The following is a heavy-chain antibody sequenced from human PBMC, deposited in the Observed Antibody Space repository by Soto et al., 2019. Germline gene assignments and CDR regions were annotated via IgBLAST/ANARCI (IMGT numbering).Heavy chain of an antibody. J-gene: IGHJ1*01. CDR2: IYYTGST. CDR1: GGSFSPFY. V-gene: IGHV4-59*08. D-gene: IGHD6-13*01. CDR3: ARHFLAASGTLRFQH. Sequence: PSETLSLTCTVSGGSFSPFYWSWLRQPPGKGLEWIGYIYYTGSTNYNPSLKSRATISVDTSKNQFSLKLSSVTAADTAVYYCARHFLAASGTLRFQHWGQGTLVTVSS.